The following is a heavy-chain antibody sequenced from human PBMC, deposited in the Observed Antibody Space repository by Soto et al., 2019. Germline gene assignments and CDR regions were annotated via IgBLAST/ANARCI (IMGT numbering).Heavy chain of an antibody. D-gene: IGHD3-3*01. CDR1: GGTFSSYT. CDR3: ARVRSWIFGVVIPPEMDV. Sequence: SAKVSCKASGGTFSSYTISWVRQAPGQGLEWMGRIIPILGIANYAQKFQGRVTITADKSTSTAYMELSSLRSEDTAVYYCARVRSWIFGVVIPPEMDVWGKGTTVTVSS. CDR2: IIPILGIA. V-gene: IGHV1-69*02. J-gene: IGHJ6*04.